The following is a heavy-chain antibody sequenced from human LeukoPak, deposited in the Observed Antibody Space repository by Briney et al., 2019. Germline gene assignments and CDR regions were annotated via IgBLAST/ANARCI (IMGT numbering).Heavy chain of an antibody. CDR3: ARATENDAFDI. CDR1: GYTFISYY. J-gene: IGHJ3*02. V-gene: IGHV1-46*01. Sequence: ASVKVSRKASGYTFISYYMHWVRQAPGQGLEWMGIINPSGGSTSYAQKFQGRVTMTRDTSTSTVYMELSSLRSEDTAVYYCARATENDAFDIWGQGTMVTVSS. CDR2: INPSGGST.